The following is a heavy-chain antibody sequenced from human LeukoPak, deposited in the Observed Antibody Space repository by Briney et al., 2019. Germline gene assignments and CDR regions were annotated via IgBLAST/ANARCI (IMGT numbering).Heavy chain of an antibody. CDR3: ARDVGAPAPDAFDI. J-gene: IGHJ3*02. CDR1: GYTFTRYG. Sequence: ASVKVSCKASGYTFTRYGINWVRQAPGQGLEWMGWISTYDGSTKFAQKLQGRVTMTRDTSTSTVYMELRSLRSDDTAVYYCARDVGAPAPDAFDIWGQGTMVTVSS. D-gene: IGHD1-26*01. V-gene: IGHV1-18*01. CDR2: ISTYDGST.